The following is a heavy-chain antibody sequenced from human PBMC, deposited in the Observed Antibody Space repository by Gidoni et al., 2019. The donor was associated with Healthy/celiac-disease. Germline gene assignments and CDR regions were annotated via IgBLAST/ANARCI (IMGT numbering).Heavy chain of an antibody. V-gene: IGHV4-34*01. D-gene: IGHD6-6*01. Sequence: QLQLQQWGAGLLKPSETLSLTCAVYVRSFSSYYGSWLRQPPGKGLEWIGEINHSGSTTYNPSLKSRVTISVDTSKNQFSLKLSSVTAADTAVYYCAREGRVAARPGGWLDPWGQGTLVTVSS. CDR3: AREGRVAARPGGWLDP. J-gene: IGHJ5*02. CDR1: VRSFSSYY. CDR2: INHSGST.